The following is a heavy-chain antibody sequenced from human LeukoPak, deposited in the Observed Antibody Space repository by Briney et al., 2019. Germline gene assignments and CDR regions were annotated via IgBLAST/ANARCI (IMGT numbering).Heavy chain of an antibody. CDR2: IYHVGST. Sequence: SETLSLTCAVSGGSISSGGYSWSWIRQPPGKGLEWIGYIYHVGSTYYTPSLKSRVTISVDRSKNHFSLKLRSVTAADTAVYYCARAYYYDSSGYYWDAFDIWGQGTMVTVSS. J-gene: IGHJ3*02. D-gene: IGHD3-22*01. CDR1: GGSISSGGYS. CDR3: ARAYYYDSSGYYWDAFDI. V-gene: IGHV4-30-2*01.